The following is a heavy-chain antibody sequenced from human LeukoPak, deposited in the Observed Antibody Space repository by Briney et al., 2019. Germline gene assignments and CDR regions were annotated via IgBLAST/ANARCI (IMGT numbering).Heavy chain of an antibody. J-gene: IGHJ4*02. Sequence: PSETLSLTCAVYGGSFSGYYWSWIRQPPGKGLEWIGKINHSGSTNYNPSLKSRVTISVDTSKNQFSLKLSSVTAADTAVYYCASARKSIAARPGRFDYWGQGTLVTVSS. CDR3: ASARKSIAARPGRFDY. V-gene: IGHV4-34*01. CDR2: INHSGST. D-gene: IGHD6-6*01. CDR1: GGSFSGYY.